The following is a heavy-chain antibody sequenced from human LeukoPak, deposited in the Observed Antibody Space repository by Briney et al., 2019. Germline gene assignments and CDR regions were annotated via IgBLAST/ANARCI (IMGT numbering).Heavy chain of an antibody. CDR3: ARGAIPPLSKCYGDYVDQFHY. V-gene: IGHV1-69*06. CDR1: GDTFSSYA. Sequence: ASVKVSCKASGDTFSSYAISWVRQAPGQGREWMGGIIPIFGTANYAQKFQGRVTITADKSTSTAYMELSSLRSEDTAVYYGARGAIPPLSKCYGDYVDQFHYWGQGTLVTVSS. J-gene: IGHJ4*02. CDR2: IIPIFGTA. D-gene: IGHD4-17*01.